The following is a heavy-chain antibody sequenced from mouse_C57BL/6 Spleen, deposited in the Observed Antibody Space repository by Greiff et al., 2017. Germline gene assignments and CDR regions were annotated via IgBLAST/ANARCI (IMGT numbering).Heavy chain of an antibody. CDR1: GYTFTSYW. CDR3: ARSPDGSSYWYFDV. J-gene: IGHJ1*03. CDR2: INPSSGYT. D-gene: IGHD1-1*01. Sequence: QVQLQQSGAELAKPGASVKLSCKASGYTFTSYWMHWVKQRPGQGLEWIGYINPSSGYTKYNQKFKGKATLTADKSSSTAYMQLSSLTDEDSAVYYCARSPDGSSYWYFDVWGTGTTVTVSS. V-gene: IGHV1-7*01.